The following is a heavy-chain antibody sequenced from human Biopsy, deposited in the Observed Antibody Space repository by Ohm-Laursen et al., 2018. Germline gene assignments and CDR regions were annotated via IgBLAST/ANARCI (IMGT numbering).Heavy chain of an antibody. CDR2: SIPLFNTA. V-gene: IGHV1-69*06. Sequence: GSSAKVSCKVSGGTFTNHAVGWVRQAPGQGLEWVGSSIPLFNTANYADKFQGRVTLTADKSTTTAYMELSSLRSEDTAIYYCARFPLGAYDDSGSYRTVEHWYFDLWGRGTLVTVSS. CDR1: GGTFTNHA. CDR3: ARFPLGAYDDSGSYRTVEHWYFDL. J-gene: IGHJ2*01. D-gene: IGHD3-22*01.